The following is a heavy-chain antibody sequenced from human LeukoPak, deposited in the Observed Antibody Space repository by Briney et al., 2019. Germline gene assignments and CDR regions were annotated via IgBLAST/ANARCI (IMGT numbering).Heavy chain of an antibody. CDR2: IGTAGDT. CDR1: GFTFSSYD. J-gene: IGHJ3*02. Sequence: GSLRLSCAASGFTFSSYDMHWVRQATGKGLEWVSAIGTAGDTYYPGSVKGRFTISRENAKNSLYLQMNSLRAGDTAVYYCARGPPISSWYSGDAFDIWGQGTMVTVSS. D-gene: IGHD6-13*01. CDR3: ARGPPISSWYSGDAFDI. V-gene: IGHV3-13*01.